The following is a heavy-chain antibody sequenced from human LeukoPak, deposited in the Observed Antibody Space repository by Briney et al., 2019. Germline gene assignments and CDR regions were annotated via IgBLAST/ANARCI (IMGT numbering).Heavy chain of an antibody. V-gene: IGHV3-15*01. Sequence: GGSLRLSSAASGFTFSNAWMSWVRQAPGKGLEWVGRIKSKTDGGTTDYAAPVKGRFTISRDDSKNTLYLQMNSLKTEDTAVYYCTTTPRGYSGYDTTLTYFDYWGQGTLVTVSS. CDR1: GFTFSNAW. CDR2: IKSKTDGGTT. J-gene: IGHJ4*02. CDR3: TTTPRGYSGYDTTLTYFDY. D-gene: IGHD5-12*01.